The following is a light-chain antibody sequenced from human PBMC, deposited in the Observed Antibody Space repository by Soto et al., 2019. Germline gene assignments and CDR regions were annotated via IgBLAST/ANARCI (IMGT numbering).Light chain of an antibody. Sequence: QSVLTQPPSASGSPGQSVTISCTGTSSDVGGYNYVSWYQQHPGKAHKLMIYEVSKRPSGVPDRFSGSKSGNTASLTVSGLQAEDEAEYYCSSYACSNNLVVFGGGTKLTVL. V-gene: IGLV2-8*01. J-gene: IGLJ2*01. CDR1: SSDVGGYNY. CDR3: SSYACSNNLVV. CDR2: EVS.